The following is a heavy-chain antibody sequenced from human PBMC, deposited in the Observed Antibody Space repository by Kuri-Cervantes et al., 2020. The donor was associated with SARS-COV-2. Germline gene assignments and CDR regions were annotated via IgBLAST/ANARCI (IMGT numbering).Heavy chain of an antibody. CDR3: ARVSDSGSPRHPYFQH. CDR1: GGSISSGGYS. J-gene: IGHJ1*01. CDR2: INHRGST. D-gene: IGHD1-26*01. V-gene: IGHV4-30-2*01. Sequence: LRLFCAVSGGSISSGGYSWSWIRQPPGKGLEWIGKINHRGSTNYNPSLKSRVTISVDTSKNQFSLKLSSVTAADTAVHYCARVSDSGSPRHPYFQHWGQGTLVTVSS.